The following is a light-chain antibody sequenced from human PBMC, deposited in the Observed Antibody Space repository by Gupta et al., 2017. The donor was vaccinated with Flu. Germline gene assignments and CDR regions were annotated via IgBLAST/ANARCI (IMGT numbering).Light chain of an antibody. J-gene: IGKJ1*01. CDR2: STS. Sequence: GDTVTITCRASQSVGRYLNWYQQKPGEVPNLLLYSTSTRQRGVPSRFVGGGSGTVFTLTVSSLLPDDSATYFCQQCYSAPRTFGQGTKV. V-gene: IGKV1-39*01. CDR3: QQCYSAPRT. CDR1: QSVGRY.